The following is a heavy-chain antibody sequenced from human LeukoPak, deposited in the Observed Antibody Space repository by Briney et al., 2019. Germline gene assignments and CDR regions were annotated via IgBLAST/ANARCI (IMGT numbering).Heavy chain of an antibody. CDR3: ARESDSYYGLDV. CDR1: GFTFSRNA. Sequence: GGSLRLSCAASGFTFSRNAMNWVRQAQGRGLQWVSSITSGGAYIYYTASVKGRFTISRDNAKKSVYLQMNGLRVEDTGIYYCARESDSYYGLDVWGQGTTVTVSS. CDR2: ITSGGAYI. V-gene: IGHV3-21*01. J-gene: IGHJ6*02.